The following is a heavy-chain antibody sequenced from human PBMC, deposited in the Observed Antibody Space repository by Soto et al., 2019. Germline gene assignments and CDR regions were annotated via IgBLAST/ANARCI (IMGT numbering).Heavy chain of an antibody. CDR1: GGTFSSYA. CDR2: IIPIFGTA. V-gene: IGHV1-69*06. J-gene: IGHJ4*02. D-gene: IGHD3-22*01. Sequence: SVKVSCKASGGTFSSYAISWVRQAPGQGLEWMGGIIPIFGTANYAQKFQGRVTITADKSTSTAYMELSSLRSEDTAVYYCARESRVDSSGYYYVAYWGQGTLVTVSS. CDR3: ARESRVDSSGYYYVAY.